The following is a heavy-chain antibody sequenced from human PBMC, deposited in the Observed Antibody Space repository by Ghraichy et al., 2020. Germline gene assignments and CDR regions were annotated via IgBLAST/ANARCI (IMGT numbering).Heavy chain of an antibody. Sequence: LSLTCAASGFTFSDYTLNWVRQAPGKGLEWVSSITYSSSYIYYADPVKGRVTNFRDNAKKFPYLHMSSLRPEDTAVYYGVLMGSTSSSHDFDIWGQGTMVTVSS. V-gene: IGHV3-21*01. CDR3: VLMGSTSSSHDFDI. CDR2: ITYSSSYI. CDR1: GFTFSDYT. J-gene: IGHJ3*02. D-gene: IGHD6-13*01.